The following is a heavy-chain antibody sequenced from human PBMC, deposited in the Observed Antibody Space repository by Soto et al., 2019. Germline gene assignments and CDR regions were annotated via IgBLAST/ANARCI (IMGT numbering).Heavy chain of an antibody. D-gene: IGHD2-15*01. Sequence: QVQLVQSGAEVKKPGSSVRVSCKASGGTVSTYTITWVRQAPGQGLEWVGGIVPMFGSTTYAEKFQGRVTPTADDSTSTAYMDLRSLTSEDTAVYYCAREGARTSCSGDHCQQLYNWIDPWGQGTLVTVSS. J-gene: IGHJ5*02. CDR2: IVPMFGST. V-gene: IGHV1-69*01. CDR1: GGTVSTYT. CDR3: AREGARTSCSGDHCQQLYNWIDP.